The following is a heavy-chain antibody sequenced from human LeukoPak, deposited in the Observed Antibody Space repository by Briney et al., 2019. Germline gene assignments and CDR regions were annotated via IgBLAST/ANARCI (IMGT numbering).Heavy chain of an antibody. CDR1: GFTFSSYS. J-gene: IGHJ4*02. D-gene: IGHD2-8*01. CDR3: KKCTKGTPQPHYFDY. Sequence: GGSLRLSCAASGFTFSSYSMNWVRQAPGKGREGVSYISSSSNTIYCADSVKARFPISRDNTKNSLYLQINSVRAEDTAVYYCKKCTKGTPQPHYFDYWGQGTLVTVSS. CDR2: ISSSSNTI. V-gene: IGHV3-48*01.